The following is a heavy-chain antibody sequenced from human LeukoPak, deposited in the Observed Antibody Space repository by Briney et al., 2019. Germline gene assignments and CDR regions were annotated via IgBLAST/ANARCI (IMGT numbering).Heavy chain of an antibody. CDR3: ARHGTGHFDSSGYYYQFDY. D-gene: IGHD3-22*01. CDR2: SNYSGST. V-gene: IGHV4-39*01. Sequence: SETLSLTCTASGGSLSSSSYHWGWIRQSPGKELDWIGSSNYSGSTYYNPSLKSRITISVDSSKNQFSLKLSSVTAADTAVYYCARHGTGHFDSSGYYYQFDYWGQGTLVTVSS. J-gene: IGHJ4*02. CDR1: GGSLSSSSYH.